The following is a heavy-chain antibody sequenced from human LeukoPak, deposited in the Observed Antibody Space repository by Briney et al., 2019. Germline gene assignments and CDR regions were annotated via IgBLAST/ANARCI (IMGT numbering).Heavy chain of an antibody. CDR2: FDPEDGET. Sequence: ASVKVSCKVSGYTLTELSMHWVRQAPGKGLEWMGGFDPEDGETIYAQKFQGRVTMTEDTSTDTAYMELSSLRSEDTAVYYCATPDYSNAPYYFDYWGQGTLATVSS. V-gene: IGHV1-24*01. D-gene: IGHD4-11*01. J-gene: IGHJ4*02. CDR1: GYTLTELS. CDR3: ATPDYSNAPYYFDY.